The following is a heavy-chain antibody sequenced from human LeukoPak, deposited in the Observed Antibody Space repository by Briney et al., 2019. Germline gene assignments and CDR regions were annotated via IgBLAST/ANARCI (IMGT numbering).Heavy chain of an antibody. J-gene: IGHJ5*02. V-gene: IGHV3-74*01. CDR2: INTDGGNT. D-gene: IGHD2-2*02. CDR3: AKPTHCSSSSCYTRGLGGFDP. CDR1: GFTFGSYW. Sequence: HPGGSLRLSCAASGFTFGSYWMRWVRQAPGKGLVWVSRINTDGGNTTYADSVKGRFTISRDNSKNTLYLQMNSLRAEDTAVYYRAKPTHCSSSSCYTRGLGGFDPWGQGTLVTVSS.